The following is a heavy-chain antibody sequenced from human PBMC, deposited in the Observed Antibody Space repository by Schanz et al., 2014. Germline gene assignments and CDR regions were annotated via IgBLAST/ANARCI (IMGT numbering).Heavy chain of an antibody. J-gene: IGHJ3*01. D-gene: IGHD5-12*01. V-gene: IGHV3-74*01. CDR1: GFTFSSYW. Sequence: VKLVESGGGVVQPGGSLRLSCAASGFTFSSYWMHWVRQAPGKGLVWVSRINSDGSTTIYADSVKGRFTISRDNAKNTLYLQMNSLRAEDTAVYFCARDGGRDGYNLAFDVWGQGTLVTVS. CDR2: INSDGSTT. CDR3: ARDGGRDGYNLAFDV.